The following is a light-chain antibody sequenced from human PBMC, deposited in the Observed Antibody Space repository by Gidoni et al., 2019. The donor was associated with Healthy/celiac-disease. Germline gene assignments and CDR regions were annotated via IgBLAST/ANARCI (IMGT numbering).Light chain of an antibody. CDR1: KSVLYSCNNKNY. V-gene: IGKV4-1*01. J-gene: IGKJ4*01. CDR3: QQYYCPLLT. Sequence: DIVMTQSPDSLAVSLGERATINCKSSKSVLYSCNNKNYLAWYQQKPGQPPKLLIYSSSTRESGVPDRFSGSWSGTDFTLTISILQADVVAFYYCQQYYCPLLTFXGXTKVEIK. CDR2: SSS.